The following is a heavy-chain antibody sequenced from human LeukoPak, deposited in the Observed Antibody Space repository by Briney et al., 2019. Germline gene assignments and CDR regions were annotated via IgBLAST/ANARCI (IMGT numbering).Heavy chain of an antibody. CDR1: GGSISSYY. J-gene: IGHJ5*02. CDR2: ISTSGST. CDR3: GRGIGSTTSNWFDP. Sequence: SETLSPTCTVSGGSISSYYWSWIRQPAGKGLEWIGRISTSGSTNYNPSLNSRVTISVDTSKNQLSLKLSSVTAADTAVYYCGRGIGSTTSNWFDPWGQGTLVTVSS. D-gene: IGHD2-2*01. V-gene: IGHV4-4*07.